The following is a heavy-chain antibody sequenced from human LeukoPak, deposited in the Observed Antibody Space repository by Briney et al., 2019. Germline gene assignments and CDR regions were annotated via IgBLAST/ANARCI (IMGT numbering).Heavy chain of an antibody. CDR1: GDSISSRSYY. Sequence: SETLSLTCTVSGDSISSRSYYWGWIRQPPGKGLEWIGSIYYSGSTYYNPSLKSRVTISVNTSKNQFSLKLSSVTPADSAVYYCARGLRWHDYWGQGTLVTVSS. V-gene: IGHV4-39*07. J-gene: IGHJ4*02. CDR3: ARGLRWHDY. CDR2: IYYSGST. D-gene: IGHD4-23*01.